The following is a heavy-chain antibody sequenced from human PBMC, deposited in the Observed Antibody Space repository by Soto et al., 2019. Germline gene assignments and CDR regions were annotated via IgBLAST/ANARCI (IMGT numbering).Heavy chain of an antibody. CDR3: ARGRYGDY. J-gene: IGHJ4*02. CDR1: GYAFTTYG. Sequence: QVHLVQSGAEVKKPGASVKVSCQGSGYAFTTYGITSVRQAPGQGLEWMGWIRAHNGNTNYAQKLQGRVTVTRDTPTSTAYMQLRSLRYNATAVYYCARGRYGDYWGQGAGVTVSS. D-gene: IGHD1-1*01. CDR2: IRAHNGNT. V-gene: IGHV1-18*01.